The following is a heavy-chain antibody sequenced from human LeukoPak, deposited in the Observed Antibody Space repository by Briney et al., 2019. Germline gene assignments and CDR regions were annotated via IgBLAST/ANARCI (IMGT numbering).Heavy chain of an antibody. Sequence: SETLSLTCAVSGGSISSSNWWSWVRQPPGKGLEWIGEIYHSGSTNYNPSLKSRVTISVDTSKNQFSVKLNSVTAADTAVYYCARVAAAAGNNWFDPWGQGTLVTVSS. CDR3: ARVAAAAGNNWFDP. CDR1: GGSISSSNW. J-gene: IGHJ5*02. V-gene: IGHV4-4*02. D-gene: IGHD6-13*01. CDR2: IYHSGST.